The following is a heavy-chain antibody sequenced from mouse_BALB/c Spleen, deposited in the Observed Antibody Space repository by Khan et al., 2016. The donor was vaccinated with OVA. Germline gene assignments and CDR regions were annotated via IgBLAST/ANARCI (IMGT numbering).Heavy chain of an antibody. D-gene: IGHD1-1*01. J-gene: IGHJ2*01. CDR2: INPHIGET. CDR1: GYSFTGYF. CDR3: ARIYRSDFDY. V-gene: IGHV1-20*02. Sequence: EVQLQESGPELVKPGASVKISCKASGYSFTGYFMNWVMQSHGKSLEWIGRINPHIGETFYNQKFKGKATLTVDESSSTAHMELRSLASEDSAVYYCARIYRSDFDYWGQGTTLTVSP.